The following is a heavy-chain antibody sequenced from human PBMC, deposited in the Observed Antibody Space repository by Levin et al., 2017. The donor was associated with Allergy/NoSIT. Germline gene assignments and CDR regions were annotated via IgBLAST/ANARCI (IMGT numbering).Heavy chain of an antibody. CDR3: ARGRTYMSRGYGDY. D-gene: IGHD3-16*01. J-gene: IGHJ4*02. CDR1: GFTFSHHD. V-gene: IGHV3-13*01. Sequence: GGSLRLSCVASGFTFSHHDIHWVRQAPGKGLEWVSGAGTMGDTYYADSVRGRFTISRENDNNSLYLQMNRLRDDDTAVYYCARGRTYMSRGYGDYWGPGILVVVSS. CDR2: AGTMGDT.